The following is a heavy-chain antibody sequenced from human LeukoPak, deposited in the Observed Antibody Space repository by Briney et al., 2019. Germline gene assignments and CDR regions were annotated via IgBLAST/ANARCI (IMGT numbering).Heavy chain of an antibody. CDR2: ISGSGSTT. CDR3: ASGTSSWVLMAFDI. Sequence: GGSLRLSCAASGFTFSSNAMSWVRQAPGKGLEWVAAISGSGSTTDYADSVKGRFTISRDNSKNMLYLQMNNLTAEDTALYYCASGTSSWVLMAFDIWGQGTMVTVSS. CDR1: GFTFSSNA. V-gene: IGHV3-23*01. D-gene: IGHD1-26*01. J-gene: IGHJ3*02.